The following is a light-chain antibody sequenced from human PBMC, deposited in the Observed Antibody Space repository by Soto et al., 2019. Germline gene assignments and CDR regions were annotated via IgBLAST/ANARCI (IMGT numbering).Light chain of an antibody. CDR3: QQYSSPPSP. Sequence: IFWRQSPRTQSLSPGERATLSCRASQSVISSYLAWYQQKPCQAPRLLIYGASSRATGIPARFSGSGSGTDFSLTISRLQPEDCAVDCCQQYSSPPSPFGQGTRLAIK. CDR1: QSVISSY. J-gene: IGKJ5*01. CDR2: GAS. V-gene: IGKV3-20*01.